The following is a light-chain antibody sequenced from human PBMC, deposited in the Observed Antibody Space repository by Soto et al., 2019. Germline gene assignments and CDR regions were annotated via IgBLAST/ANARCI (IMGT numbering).Light chain of an antibody. Sequence: QSALTQPPSASGTPGQRVTISCSGSSSNIGGKTVNWYQQVPGTAPRLLIYSNYLRPSGVPDRFSGSKSGTSASLAITGLQSEDEADYYCATWDDNLNGVFGGGTKLTVL. J-gene: IGLJ3*02. CDR3: ATWDDNLNGV. CDR1: SSNIGGKT. CDR2: SNY. V-gene: IGLV1-44*01.